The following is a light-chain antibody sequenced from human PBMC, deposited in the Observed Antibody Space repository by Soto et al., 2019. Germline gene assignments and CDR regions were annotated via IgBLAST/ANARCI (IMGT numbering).Light chain of an antibody. Sequence: AVVTQEPSLTVSPRGTVTLTCGSSTGAVTSGHYPYWFQQKPGQAPRTLIYDTSNKHSWTPARFSGSLLGGKAALTLSGAQPEDEAEYYCLLAYSGARLVVFGGGTKLTVL. V-gene: IGLV7-46*01. CDR3: LLAYSGARLVV. CDR1: TGAVTSGHY. J-gene: IGLJ2*01. CDR2: DTS.